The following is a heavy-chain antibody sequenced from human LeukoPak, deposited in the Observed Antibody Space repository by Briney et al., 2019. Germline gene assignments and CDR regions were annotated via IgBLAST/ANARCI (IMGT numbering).Heavy chain of an antibody. CDR3: ASYTYYDSSGPIDY. CDR1: GFTFSSYA. D-gene: IGHD3-22*01. Sequence: GGSLRLSCVASGFTFSSYAMSWVRQAPGKGLEWVSSISSSSSYIYYADSVKGRFTISRDNAKNSLYLQMNGLRAEDTAVYYCASYTYYDSSGPIDYWGQGTLVTVPS. J-gene: IGHJ4*02. CDR2: ISSSSSYI. V-gene: IGHV3-21*01.